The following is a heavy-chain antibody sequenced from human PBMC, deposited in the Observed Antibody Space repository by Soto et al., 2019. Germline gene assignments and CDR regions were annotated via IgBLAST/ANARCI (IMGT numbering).Heavy chain of an antibody. Sequence: QVQLQESGPGLVKPSETLSLSCTVYGGSISSYYWSWFRQSPGKRMEWIGYVHHSWGSSYNPSLQSRVAISRDPSKSQFSLKVTSVTATDTAVYYCARQGFGPLHGLVDVWGQGTTVTVSS. CDR3: ARQGFGPLHGLVDV. D-gene: IGHD3-10*01. CDR1: GGSISSYY. CDR2: VHHSWGS. V-gene: IGHV4-59*08. J-gene: IGHJ6*02.